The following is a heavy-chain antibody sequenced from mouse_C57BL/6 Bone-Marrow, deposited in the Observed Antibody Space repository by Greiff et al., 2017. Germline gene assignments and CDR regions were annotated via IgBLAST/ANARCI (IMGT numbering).Heavy chain of an antibody. Sequence: QVQLQQPGAELVMPGASVKLSCKASGYTFTSYWMHWVKQRPGQGLEWIGEIDPSDSYTNYNQKFKGQSTLTVDKSSSTAYMQLSSLTSEDSAVYYCARDSGTTLFGYWGQGTTLTVSS. D-gene: IGHD4-1*01. CDR1: GYTFTSYW. J-gene: IGHJ2*01. V-gene: IGHV1-69*01. CDR2: IDPSDSYT. CDR3: ARDSGTTLFGY.